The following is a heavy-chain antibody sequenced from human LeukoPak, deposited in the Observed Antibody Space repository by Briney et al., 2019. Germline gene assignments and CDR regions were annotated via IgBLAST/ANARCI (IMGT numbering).Heavy chain of an antibody. CDR2: ISSSSSTI. CDR1: GFTFSSYS. J-gene: IGHJ4*02. CDR3: ARQGDRMAGIAARRNDY. D-gene: IGHD6-6*01. Sequence: GGSLRLSCAASGFTFSSYSMNWVRQAPGKGLEWVSSISSSSSTIYYADSVKGRFTISRDNAKNSLYLQMNSLRAEDTAVYYCARQGDRMAGIAARRNDYWGQGTLVTVSS. V-gene: IGHV3-48*01.